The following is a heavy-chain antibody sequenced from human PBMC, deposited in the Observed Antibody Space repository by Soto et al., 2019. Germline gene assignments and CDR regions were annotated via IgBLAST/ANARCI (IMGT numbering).Heavy chain of an antibody. CDR3: ARGRYPVISDGMYV. CDR1: GYTFTGYY. Sequence: QVQLVQSGAEVTTPGASVRVSCKASGYTFTGYYIHWVREAPGQGLEWLGWINPQTGGTSYAQKFQGRVTLSRDTSINTACLGLSRLRFDVAAVYFCARGRYPVISDGMYVWCQGTTVTVAS. V-gene: IGHV1-2*02. CDR2: INPQTGGT. J-gene: IGHJ6*01. D-gene: IGHD2-21*01.